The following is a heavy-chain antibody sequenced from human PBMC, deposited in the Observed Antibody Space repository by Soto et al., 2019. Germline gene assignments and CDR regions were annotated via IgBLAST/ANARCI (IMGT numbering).Heavy chain of an antibody. D-gene: IGHD3-10*01. Sequence: QLLQSGGGLVQPGGSLTLSCAASGFTFGTPDMSWVRQAPGEGLEGVSTMAGSGGITYYADSVKGRFTISRDNSRNTVYLQMNSLRGDDTALYYCVKNSGWFNTWGQGALVTVSS. CDR1: GFTFGTPD. J-gene: IGHJ5*02. CDR3: VKNSGWFNT. V-gene: IGHV3-23*01. CDR2: MAGSGGIT.